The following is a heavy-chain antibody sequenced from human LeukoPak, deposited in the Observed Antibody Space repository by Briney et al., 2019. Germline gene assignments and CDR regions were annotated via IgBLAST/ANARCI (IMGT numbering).Heavy chain of an antibody. Sequence: PSETLSLTCTVSGGSISSSSYYWGWIRQPPGKGLEWIGSIYYSGSTYYNPSLKSRVTISVDTSKNQFSLKLSSVTAADTAVYYCARGGITGTTGAFDIWGQGTMVTVSS. D-gene: IGHD1-7*01. J-gene: IGHJ3*02. CDR3: ARGGITGTTGAFDI. CDR2: IYYSGST. CDR1: GGSISSSSYY. V-gene: IGHV4-39*07.